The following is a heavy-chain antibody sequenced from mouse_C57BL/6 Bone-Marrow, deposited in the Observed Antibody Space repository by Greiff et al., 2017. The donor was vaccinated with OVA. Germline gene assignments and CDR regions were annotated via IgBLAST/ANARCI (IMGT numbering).Heavy chain of an antibody. Sequence: QVQLQQPGAELVMPGASVKLSCKASGYTFTSYWMHWVKQKPGQGLEWIGEIDPSDSYTNYNQKFKGKSTLTVDKSSSTAYMQLSSLTSEDSAVDYCARVRRGAMDYWGQGTSVTVSS. CDR2: IDPSDSYT. V-gene: IGHV1-69*01. CDR3: ARVRRGAMDY. J-gene: IGHJ4*01. CDR1: GYTFTSYW.